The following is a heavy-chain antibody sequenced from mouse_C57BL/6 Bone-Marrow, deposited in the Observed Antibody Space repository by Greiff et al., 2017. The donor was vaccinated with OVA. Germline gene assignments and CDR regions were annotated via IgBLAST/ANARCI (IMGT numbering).Heavy chain of an antibody. V-gene: IGHV14-4*01. D-gene: IGHD1-1*01. CDR2: IDPENGDT. CDR3: TTLYYYGSGY. CDR1: GFNIKDDY. Sequence: EVKLMESGAELVRPGASVKLSCTASGFNIKDDYMHWVKQRPEQGLEWIGWIDPENGDTEYASKFQGKATITADTSSNPAYLQLSSLTSEDTAVYYCTTLYYYGSGYWGQGTTLTVSS. J-gene: IGHJ2*01.